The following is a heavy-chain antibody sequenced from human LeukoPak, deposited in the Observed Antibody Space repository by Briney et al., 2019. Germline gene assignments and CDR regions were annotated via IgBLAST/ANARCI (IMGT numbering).Heavy chain of an antibody. CDR2: ISGDGTIT. V-gene: IGHV3-43*02. CDR1: GLNLDAYA. CDR3: AKDTPLFYHYYGIDV. J-gene: IGHJ6*02. Sequence: GGSLRLSCAASGLNLDAYAMHWVRHAPGKGLEGVSLISGDGTITYYADSVKGRFTISRDNSKNSLFLEMNSLRSEDTALYYCAKDTPLFYHYYGIDVWGQGTTVTVSS.